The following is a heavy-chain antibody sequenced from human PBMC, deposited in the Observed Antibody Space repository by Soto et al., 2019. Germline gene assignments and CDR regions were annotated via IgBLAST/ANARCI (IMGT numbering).Heavy chain of an antibody. CDR3: ARDPLWGTAMVLWYFDL. Sequence: QVQLVESGGGVVQPGRSLRLSCAASGFTFNNYAMHWVRQAPGKGLEWVALISYDGSNKYYADSVKGRFTISRDNSKNTLHLQMNSLRAEDTAVYYCARDPLWGTAMVLWYFDLWGRGTLVTVSS. J-gene: IGHJ2*01. D-gene: IGHD5-18*01. V-gene: IGHV3-30-3*01. CDR1: GFTFNNYA. CDR2: ISYDGSNK.